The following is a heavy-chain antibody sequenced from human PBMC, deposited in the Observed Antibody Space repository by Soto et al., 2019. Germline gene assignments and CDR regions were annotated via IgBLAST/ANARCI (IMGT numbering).Heavy chain of an antibody. V-gene: IGHV3-48*01. J-gene: IGHJ6*03. Sequence: GGSLRLSCAASGFTFSSYSMNWVRQAPGKGLEWVSYISSSSSTIYYADSVKGRFTISRDNAKNSLYLQMNSLRAEDTAVYYCARVNEVAARPSSPLYYYYYMDVWGKGTTVTVSS. CDR3: ARVNEVAARPSSPLYYYYYMDV. D-gene: IGHD6-6*01. CDR2: ISSSSSTI. CDR1: GFTFSSYS.